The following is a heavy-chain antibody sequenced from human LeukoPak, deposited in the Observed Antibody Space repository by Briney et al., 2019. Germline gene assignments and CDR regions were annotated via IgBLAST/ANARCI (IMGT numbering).Heavy chain of an antibody. V-gene: IGHV3-30*18. Sequence: GGSLRLSCAASGFTFNSFGMHWVRQAPGKGLEWVAVISYDGSNKYFADSVKGRFTISRDNSKNTLYLQMNSLRAEDTAVYYCAKDYDSSGRAAFDIWGQGTMVTVSS. CDR2: ISYDGSNK. J-gene: IGHJ3*02. CDR1: GFTFNSFG. CDR3: AKDYDSSGRAAFDI. D-gene: IGHD3-22*01.